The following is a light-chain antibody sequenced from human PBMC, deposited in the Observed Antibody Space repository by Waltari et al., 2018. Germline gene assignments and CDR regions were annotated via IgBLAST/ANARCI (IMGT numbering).Light chain of an antibody. Sequence: IQMTQSPSFLSASVGDRVTITCRASQDISSHFAWYQQKPGKAPKLLIYATSTLQGGVPSRFSGSGSGTEFTLTISSLQPEDFATYYCQQVKSYPITFGQGTRLEIK. CDR3: QQVKSYPIT. CDR1: QDISSH. V-gene: IGKV1-9*01. CDR2: ATS. J-gene: IGKJ5*01.